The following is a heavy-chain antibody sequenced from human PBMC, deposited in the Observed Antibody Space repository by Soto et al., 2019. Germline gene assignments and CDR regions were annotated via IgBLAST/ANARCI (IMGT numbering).Heavy chain of an antibody. CDR2: ISYDGSNT. V-gene: IGHV3-30*18. CDR3: GKDKTISDYYDYGMDV. Sequence: QVQLVESGGGVVHPGRSLRLSCAASGFDFNSYAMHWVRQAPGKGLEWVALISYDGSNTAYADSVKGRFTISRDNSKNTLYLHVNSLRDEDTAVYHCGKDKTISDYYDYGMDVWGQGTTVTVSS. J-gene: IGHJ6*02. CDR1: GFDFNSYA.